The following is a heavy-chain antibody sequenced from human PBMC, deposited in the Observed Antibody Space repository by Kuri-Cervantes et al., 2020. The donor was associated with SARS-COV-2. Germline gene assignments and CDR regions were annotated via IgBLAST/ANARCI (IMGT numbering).Heavy chain of an antibody. CDR3: ARAGMVRGYSWFDP. Sequence: GESLKISCAASGFTFSSYAMSWVRQAPGKGLEWVSAISGSGGSTYYADSVKGRFTISRDNSKNTLYLQMNSLRAEDTAVYYCARAGMVRGYSWFDPWVREPWSPSPQ. CDR2: ISGSGGST. J-gene: IGHJ5*02. V-gene: IGHV3-23*01. D-gene: IGHD3-10*01. CDR1: GFTFSSYA.